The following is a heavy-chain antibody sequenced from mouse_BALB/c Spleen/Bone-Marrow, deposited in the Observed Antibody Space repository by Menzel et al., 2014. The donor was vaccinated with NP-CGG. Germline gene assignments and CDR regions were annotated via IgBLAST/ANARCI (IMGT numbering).Heavy chain of an antibody. CDR3: ARNYYGYDGYFDY. V-gene: IGHV5-9-2*01. Sequence: EVQRVESGGGLVKPGGSLKLSCAASGFTFSSNGMSWVRQTPEKRLEWVATISGGGNYTYYPDSVKGRFTISRDNAKNTLYLQMSSLRSEDTALYYCARNYYGYDGYFDYWGQGTTLTVSS. D-gene: IGHD2-2*01. CDR2: ISGGGNYT. J-gene: IGHJ2*01. CDR1: GFTFSSNG.